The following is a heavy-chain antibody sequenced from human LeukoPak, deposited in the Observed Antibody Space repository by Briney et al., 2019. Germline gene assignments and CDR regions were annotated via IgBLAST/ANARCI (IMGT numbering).Heavy chain of an antibody. J-gene: IGHJ5*02. CDR3: ARVITLIRGLDP. D-gene: IGHD3-10*01. Sequence: ASVTVSCKASGYTFTSYDINWVRQATGQGLEWMGWMNPNSGNTGYAQKFQGRVTMTRNTSISTAYMELSSLRSEDTAVYYCARVITLIRGLDPWGQGTLVTVSS. V-gene: IGHV1-8*01. CDR1: GYTFTSYD. CDR2: MNPNSGNT.